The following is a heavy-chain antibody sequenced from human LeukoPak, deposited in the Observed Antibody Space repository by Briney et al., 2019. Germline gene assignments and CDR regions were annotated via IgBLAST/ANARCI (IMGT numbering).Heavy chain of an antibody. D-gene: IGHD5-12*01. V-gene: IGHV3-66*01. CDR1: GFTVSSNY. CDR3: ARETQRGGYDY. J-gene: IGHJ4*02. Sequence: GGSLRLSCAASGFTVSSNYMSWVRQAPGKGLEWVSVIYSGGSTYYADSVKGRFTISRDNSKNTLYLQMNSLRAKDTAVYYCARETQRGGYDYWGQGTLVTVSS. CDR2: IYSGGST.